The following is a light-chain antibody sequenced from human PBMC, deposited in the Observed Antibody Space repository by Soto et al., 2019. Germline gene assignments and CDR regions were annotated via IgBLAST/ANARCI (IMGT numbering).Light chain of an antibody. CDR3: HQRGSWPET. V-gene: IGKV3-11*01. CDR2: GAS. J-gene: IGKJ1*01. Sequence: EIVLTQFPATLSLSPGERATLSCRASQSVSTYLAWYQQKPGQAPRLLIYGASNRATGIPARFSGSASGTDFTLPIGSREPEDSGVYYCHQRGSWPETFGQGTKVEIK. CDR1: QSVSTY.